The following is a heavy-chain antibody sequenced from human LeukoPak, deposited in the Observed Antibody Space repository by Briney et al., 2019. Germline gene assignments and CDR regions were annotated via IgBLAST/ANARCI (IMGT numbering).Heavy chain of an antibody. CDR3: ARDSLTGMDV. J-gene: IGHJ6*02. D-gene: IGHD3-16*02. V-gene: IGHV3-23*01. CDR2: ISGSGGST. CDR1: GFTFSSYA. Sequence: PGGSLRLSCAASGFTFSSYAMSWVRQAPGKGLEWVSAISGSGGSTYYPGSVKGRFTISRENAKNSLYLQMNSLRAGDTAVYYCARDSLTGMDVWGQGTTVTVSS.